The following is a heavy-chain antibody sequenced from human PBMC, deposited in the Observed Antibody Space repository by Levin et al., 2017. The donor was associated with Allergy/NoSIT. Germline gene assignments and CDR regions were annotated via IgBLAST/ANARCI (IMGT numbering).Heavy chain of an antibody. V-gene: IGHV4-61*01. CDR2: IYYSGST. CDR1: GGSVSSGSYY. Sequence: SQTLSLTCTVSGGSVSSGSYYWSWIRQPPGKGLEWIGYIYYSGSTNYNPSLKSRVTISVDTSKNQFSLKLSSVTAADTAVYYCAAEVTTRYYYYYMDGWGKGTTVTVSS. J-gene: IGHJ6*03. D-gene: IGHD4-11*01. CDR3: AAEVTTRYYYYYMDG.